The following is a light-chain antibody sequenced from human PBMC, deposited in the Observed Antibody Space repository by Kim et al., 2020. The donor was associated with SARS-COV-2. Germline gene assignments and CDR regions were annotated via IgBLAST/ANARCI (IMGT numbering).Light chain of an antibody. Sequence: LFPGERATLSCRASQSVGGRYIAWYQQKPGQSPRLLIYGASSRATGTPDRFSVSGSGTDFSLTISSLEPDDFAVYYCQQCDALPLTFGGGTKLEI. J-gene: IGKJ4*01. CDR3: QQCDALPLT. CDR1: QSVGGRY. CDR2: GAS. V-gene: IGKV3-20*01.